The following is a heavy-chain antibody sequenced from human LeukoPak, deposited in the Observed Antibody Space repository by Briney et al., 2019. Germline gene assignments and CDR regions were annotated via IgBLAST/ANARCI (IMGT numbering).Heavy chain of an antibody. CDR3: ARSTRTGGFDYYYYMDV. CDR2: INPNSGGT. J-gene: IGHJ6*03. Sequence: GASVKVSCKASGYTFTGYYMHWVRQAPGQGLEWMGWINPNSGGTNYAQKFQGRVTMTRDTSISTAYMELSSLRSDDTAVYYCARSTRTGGFDYYYYMDVWGKGTTVTVSS. V-gene: IGHV1-2*02. CDR1: GYTFTGYY. D-gene: IGHD1-26*01.